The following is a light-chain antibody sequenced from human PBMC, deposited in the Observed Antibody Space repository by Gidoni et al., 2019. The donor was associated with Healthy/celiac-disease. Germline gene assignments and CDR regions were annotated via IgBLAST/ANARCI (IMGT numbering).Light chain of an antibody. CDR3: QAWDSSHVV. V-gene: IGLV3-1*01. CDR2: QDS. J-gene: IGLJ2*01. Sequence: SYELTQPPQGSVSPGQTASITCSGDKLGDKYACWYQQKPGQSPVLVIYQDSKRPSGIPERFSGSNSGNTATLTISGTQAMDEADYYCQAWDSSHVVFGGGTKLTV. CDR1: KLGDKY.